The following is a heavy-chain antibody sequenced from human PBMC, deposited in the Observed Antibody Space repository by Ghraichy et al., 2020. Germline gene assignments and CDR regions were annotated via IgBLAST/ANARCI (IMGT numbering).Heavy chain of an antibody. D-gene: IGHD2-21*02. J-gene: IGHJ6*03. CDR2: INPNSGGT. Sequence: ASVKVSCKASGYTFTGYYMHWVRQAPGQGLEWMGWINPNSGGTNYAQKFQGWVTMTRDTSISTAYMELSRLRSDDTAVYYCAAAYCGGDCHEGYYYYMDVWGKGTTVTVSS. V-gene: IGHV1-2*04. CDR3: AAAYCGGDCHEGYYYYMDV. CDR1: GYTFTGYY.